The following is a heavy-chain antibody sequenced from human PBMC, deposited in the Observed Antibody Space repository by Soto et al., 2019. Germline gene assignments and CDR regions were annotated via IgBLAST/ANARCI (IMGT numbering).Heavy chain of an antibody. CDR2: ISSNSNYK. Sequence: PGGSVRLSCAASGFTFVDYYMSWIRQAPGKGLEWISYISSNSNYKNHADSVRGRFTISRDNAKNSLYLQMNGLRAEDTAVYYCARATGYYHTSGSDSWGQGNLVTVSS. V-gene: IGHV3-11*06. CDR3: ARATGYYHTSGSDS. J-gene: IGHJ4*02. CDR1: GFTFVDYY. D-gene: IGHD3-22*01.